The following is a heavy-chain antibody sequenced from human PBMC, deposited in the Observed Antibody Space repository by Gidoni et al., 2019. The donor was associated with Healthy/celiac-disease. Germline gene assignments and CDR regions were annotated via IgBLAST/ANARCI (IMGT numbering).Heavy chain of an antibody. CDR3: ARVRVQLWSDWYYYGMDV. J-gene: IGHJ6*02. D-gene: IGHD5-18*01. Sequence: QVQLVQSGAEVKKPGASVKVSCKASGYTFTSYAMHWVRQAPGQRLEWMGWINAGNGNTKYSQKFQGRVTITRDTSASTAYMELSSLRSEDTAVYYCARVRVQLWSDWYYYGMDVWGQGTTVTVSS. V-gene: IGHV1-3*01. CDR2: INAGNGNT. CDR1: GYTFTSYA.